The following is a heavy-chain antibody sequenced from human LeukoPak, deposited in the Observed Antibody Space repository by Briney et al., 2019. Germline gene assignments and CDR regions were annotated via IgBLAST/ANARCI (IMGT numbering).Heavy chain of an antibody. CDR1: GGSISSGGYY. D-gene: IGHD5-24*01. CDR3: ARGEMATIHYFDY. J-gene: IGHJ4*02. CDR2: IYYSGST. V-gene: IGHV4-31*03. Sequence: SQTLSLTCTVSGGSISSGGYYWSWIRQHPGKGLEWIGYIYYSGSTYYNPSLKSRVTLSVDTSKNQFSLKLSSVTAADTAVYYCARGEMATIHYFDYWGQGTLVTVSS.